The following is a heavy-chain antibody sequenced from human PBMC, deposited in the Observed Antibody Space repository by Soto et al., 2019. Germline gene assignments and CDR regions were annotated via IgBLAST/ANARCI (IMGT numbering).Heavy chain of an antibody. CDR2: INPSDGTV. CDR1: GYTFSTSY. J-gene: IGHJ4*01. CDR3: GRVPCLGGRCYVSQSDD. Sequence: QVQLVQSGTEVKNPGASVKVSCKASGYTFSTSYMLWVRQAPGQGLEWMGIINPSDGTVSYTQKYRGRVTMTRDTSTSTVYMELSSLRSEDTAVYYCGRVPCLGGRCYVSQSDDWRHGTLVTVSS. D-gene: IGHD2-15*01. V-gene: IGHV1-46*01.